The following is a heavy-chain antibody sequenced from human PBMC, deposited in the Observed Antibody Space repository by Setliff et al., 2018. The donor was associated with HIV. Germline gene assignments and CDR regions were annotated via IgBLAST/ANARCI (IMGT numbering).Heavy chain of an antibody. D-gene: IGHD3-10*01. Sequence: ASVKVSCKASGYTFINYGVNWVRQAPGQGLEWMGWINSYNGNTKFAQKFQGRVTMTTDTSTTTAFMELRSLKADDTGIYYCSRSGVPPYYYYGMDVWGQGTTVTVSS. J-gene: IGHJ6*02. CDR1: GYTFINYG. CDR2: INSYNGNT. V-gene: IGHV1-18*04. CDR3: SRSGVPPYYYYGMDV.